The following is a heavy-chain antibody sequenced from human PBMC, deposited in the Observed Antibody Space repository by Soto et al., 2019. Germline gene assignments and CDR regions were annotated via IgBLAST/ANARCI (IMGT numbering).Heavy chain of an antibody. CDR3: ARGQAAAGTKNWYFDL. D-gene: IGHD6-13*01. CDR1: GGTFSSYA. V-gene: IGHV1-69*13. Sequence: ASVKVSCKASGGTFSSYAISWVRQAPGQGLEWMGGIIPIFGTANYAQKFQGRVTITADESTSTAYMELSSLRSEDTAVYYCARGQAAAGTKNWYFDLWGRGTLVTVSS. J-gene: IGHJ2*01. CDR2: IIPIFGTA.